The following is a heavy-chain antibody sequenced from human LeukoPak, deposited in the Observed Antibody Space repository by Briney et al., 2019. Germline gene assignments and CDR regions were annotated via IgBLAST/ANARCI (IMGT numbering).Heavy chain of an antibody. CDR2: ISGSGGNT. D-gene: IGHD2-2*01. J-gene: IGHJ5*02. Sequence: GGSLRLSCAASGFNFRNYAMNWVRQAPGKGLEWVSAISGSGGNTYYADSVKGRFTISRDNSKNTLYLQMNSLRAEDTAVYYCAKEIDIVVVPATNWFDPWSQGTLVTVSS. CDR1: GFNFRNYA. V-gene: IGHV3-23*01. CDR3: AKEIDIVVVPATNWFDP.